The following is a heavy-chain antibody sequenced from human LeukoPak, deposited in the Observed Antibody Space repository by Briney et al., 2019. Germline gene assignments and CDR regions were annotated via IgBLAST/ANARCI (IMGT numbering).Heavy chain of an antibody. Sequence: ASVKVSFKASGYTFTSYSISWVRQAPGQGLEWMGWFSAYNGNTNYAQKLQCRVTMTTDTSTSTAYMELSSVRSDDTAVYSCARLGDTVMVTFGPVDYWGQGTLVTVSS. CDR2: FSAYNGNT. CDR1: GYTFTSYS. J-gene: IGHJ4*02. D-gene: IGHD5-18*01. CDR3: ARLGDTVMVTFGPVDY. V-gene: IGHV1-18*01.